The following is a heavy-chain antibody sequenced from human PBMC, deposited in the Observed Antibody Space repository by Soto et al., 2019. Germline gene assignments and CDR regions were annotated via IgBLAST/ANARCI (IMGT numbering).Heavy chain of an antibody. V-gene: IGHV4-4*07. CDR2: IHSSGST. CDR1: GGSMSSYY. J-gene: IGHJ6*02. CDR3: ARVKTVDYYGMGV. D-gene: IGHD1-1*01. Sequence: PSETLSLTCTVSGGSMSSYYWSWIRQPAGKGLEWIGRIHSSGSTNYNPSLKSRVTMSVDTSNNQFSLKLTSVTAADSAVYFCARVKTVDYYGMGVWGQGTTVTVSS.